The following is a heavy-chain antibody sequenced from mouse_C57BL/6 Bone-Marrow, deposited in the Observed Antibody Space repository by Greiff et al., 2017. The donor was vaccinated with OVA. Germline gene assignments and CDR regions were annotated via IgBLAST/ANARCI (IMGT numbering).Heavy chain of an antibody. CDR1: GFTFSSYA. Sequence: EVMLVESGGGLVKPGGSLKLSCAASGFTFSSYAMSWVRQTPEKRLEWVATISDGGSYTYYPDNVKGRFTISRDNAKNNLYLQMSHLKSEDTAMYYCARDLTPYYAMDYWDQGTSVTVSS. J-gene: IGHJ4*01. V-gene: IGHV5-4*01. CDR2: ISDGGSYT. CDR3: ARDLTPYYAMDY.